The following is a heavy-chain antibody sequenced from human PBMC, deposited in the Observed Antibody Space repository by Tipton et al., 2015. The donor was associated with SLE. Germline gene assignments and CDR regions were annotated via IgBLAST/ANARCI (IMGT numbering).Heavy chain of an antibody. V-gene: IGHV4-38-2*01. J-gene: IGHJ3*02. D-gene: IGHD3-16*01. CDR1: NYFISDGYY. CDR2: MFHSGSI. CDR3: ARVWLNNAFDI. Sequence: TLSLTCAVSNYFISDGYYWGWIRQPPGKGLEWIGSMFHSGSIYYKPSLKSRITISIDTSKNQFSLILNSVTATDTAVYYCARVWLNNAFDIWGQGTRVTASS.